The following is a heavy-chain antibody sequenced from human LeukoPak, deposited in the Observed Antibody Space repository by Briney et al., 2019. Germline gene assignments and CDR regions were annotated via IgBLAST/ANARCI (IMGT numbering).Heavy chain of an antibody. CDR1: GGTFSSYA. CDR3: ARDGDYDSSEYYFDY. D-gene: IGHD3-22*01. CDR2: IIPIFGTA. V-gene: IGHV1-69*05. J-gene: IGHJ4*02. Sequence: SVKVSCKASGGTFSSYAISWVRQAPGQGLEWMGRIIPIFGTANYAQKFQGRVTITTDESTSTAYMELRSLRSEDTAVYYCARDGDYDSSEYYFDYWGQGTLVTVSS.